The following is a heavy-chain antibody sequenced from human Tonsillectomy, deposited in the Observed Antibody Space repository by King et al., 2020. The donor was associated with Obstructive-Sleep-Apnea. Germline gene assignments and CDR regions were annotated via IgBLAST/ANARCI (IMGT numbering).Heavy chain of an antibody. V-gene: IGHV3-23*04. CDR2: ISGSGGST. J-gene: IGHJ6*02. Sequence: VQLVESGGGLVQPGGSLRLSCAASGFTFSSYAMSWVRQAPGKGLEWVSAISGSGGSTYYADSVKGRFTISRDNSKNTLYLQMNSLRAEDTAVYYCAKDSWVGATNPYYYYGMDVWGQGTTVTVSS. D-gene: IGHD1-26*01. CDR1: GFTFSSYA. CDR3: AKDSWVGATNPYYYYGMDV.